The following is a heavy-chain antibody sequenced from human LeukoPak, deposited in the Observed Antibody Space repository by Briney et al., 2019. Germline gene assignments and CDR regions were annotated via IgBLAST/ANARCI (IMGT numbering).Heavy chain of an antibody. V-gene: IGHV4-34*01. D-gene: IGHD2-2*01. CDR2: INHSGST. CDR3: AREATLRYCSSTSCPRWFDP. Sequence: PSETLSLTCAVYGGSFSGYYWSWIRQPPGKGLEWIGEINHSGSTNYNPSLKSRVTISVDRSKNQFSLKLSSVTAADTAVYYCAREATLRYCSSTSCPRWFDPWGQGTLVTVSS. CDR1: GGSFSGYY. J-gene: IGHJ5*02.